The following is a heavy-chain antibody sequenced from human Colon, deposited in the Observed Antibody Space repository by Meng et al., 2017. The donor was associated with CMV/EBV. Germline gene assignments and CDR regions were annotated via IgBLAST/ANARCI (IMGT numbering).Heavy chain of an antibody. J-gene: IGHJ1*01. CDR2: IYSNGRI. CDR1: GCSISGHY. D-gene: IGHD3-10*01. Sequence: VPWQGSGPGLLRSSRISSSTCIVPGCSISGHYLTWMRRPAVEGLQWLGRIYSNGRIDENYSLRSRVTISVDTSKNQLSLRLTSVTAADTAVYYCGRAGARGVPIDVWGRGTLVTVSS. CDR3: GRAGARGVPIDV. V-gene: IGHV4-4*07.